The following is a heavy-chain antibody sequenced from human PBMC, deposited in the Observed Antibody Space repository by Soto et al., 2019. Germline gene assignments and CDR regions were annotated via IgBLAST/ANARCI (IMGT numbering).Heavy chain of an antibody. Sequence: SETLSLTCTVSGGSISSYYWSWIRQPPGKGLEWIGYIYYSGSTNYNPSLKSRVTISVDTSKNQFSLKLSSVTAADTAVYYCARRYDFWSGYYTGAFDIWGQGTMVTVSS. J-gene: IGHJ3*02. V-gene: IGHV4-59*01. CDR3: ARRYDFWSGYYTGAFDI. CDR2: IYYSGST. D-gene: IGHD3-3*01. CDR1: GGSISSYY.